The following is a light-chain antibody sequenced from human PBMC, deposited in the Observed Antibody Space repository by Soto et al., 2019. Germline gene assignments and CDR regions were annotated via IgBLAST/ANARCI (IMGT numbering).Light chain of an antibody. CDR3: ETWEINTRE. Sequence: QLVLTQSSSASASLGSSVKLTCTLSSGHSSYIIAWHQQQPGKAPRYLMKLEGSGSYNKGSGVPDRFSGYSSGADRYLTISKLQFEDEADYYCETWEINTREFGEGTKHTVL. CDR2: LEGSGSY. J-gene: IGLJ3*02. V-gene: IGLV4-60*02. CDR1: SGHSSYI.